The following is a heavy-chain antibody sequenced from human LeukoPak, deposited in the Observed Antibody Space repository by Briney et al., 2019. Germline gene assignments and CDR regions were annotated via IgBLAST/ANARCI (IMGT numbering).Heavy chain of an antibody. D-gene: IGHD2-2*01. J-gene: IGHJ4*02. CDR1: GYTFTGYY. V-gene: IGHV1-2*02. Sequence: APVKVSCKASGYTFTGYYMHWVRQAPGQGLEWMGWINPNSGGTNYAQKFQGRVTMTRDTSISTAYMELSRLRSDDTAVYYCARVYCSSTSCYLDYWGQGTLVTVSS. CDR3: ARVYCSSTSCYLDY. CDR2: INPNSGGT.